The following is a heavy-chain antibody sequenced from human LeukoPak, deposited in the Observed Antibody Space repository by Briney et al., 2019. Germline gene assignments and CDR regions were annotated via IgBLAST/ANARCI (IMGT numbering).Heavy chain of an antibody. J-gene: IGHJ4*02. CDR1: GFTFSSHW. CDR3: ARDHVAPGLIFDY. D-gene: IGHD3-16*01. V-gene: IGHV3-7*03. Sequence: PGGSLRLSCAASGFTFSSHWMSWVRQAPGKGLEWVANINQDGSEKHYVDSVKGRFTISRDNAKISLYLEMSSLRAEDTAVYYCARDHVAPGLIFDYWGQGTLVTVSS. CDR2: INQDGSEK.